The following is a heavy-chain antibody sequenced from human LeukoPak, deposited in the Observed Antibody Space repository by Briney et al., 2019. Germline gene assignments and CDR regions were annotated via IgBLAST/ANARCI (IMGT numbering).Heavy chain of an antibody. D-gene: IGHD6-13*01. J-gene: IGHJ5*02. Sequence: SVKVSCKAPGGTFSGDAISWVRQAPGQGLEWMGRIVPIVGLANYAQKFQGRVTITADKSTSTAYMDLRSLRYEDTAVYYCARSVAAAGRTGSFDPWGQGTLVTVSS. CDR3: ARSVAAAGRTGSFDP. V-gene: IGHV1-69*04. CDR1: GGTFSGDA. CDR2: IVPIVGLA.